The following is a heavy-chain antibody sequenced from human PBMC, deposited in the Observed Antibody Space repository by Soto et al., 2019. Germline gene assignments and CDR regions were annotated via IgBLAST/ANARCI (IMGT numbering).Heavy chain of an antibody. J-gene: IGHJ4*02. CDR2: ISYDGSNK. CDR3: ARAWGRANWGYFDY. D-gene: IGHD7-27*01. CDR1: GFTFSSYA. Sequence: GESLKISCAASGFTFSSYAMHWVRQAPGKGLEWVAVISYDGSNKYYADSVKGRFTISRDNSKNTLYLQMNSLRAEDTAVYYCARAWGRANWGYFDYWGQGTLVTVSS. V-gene: IGHV3-30-3*01.